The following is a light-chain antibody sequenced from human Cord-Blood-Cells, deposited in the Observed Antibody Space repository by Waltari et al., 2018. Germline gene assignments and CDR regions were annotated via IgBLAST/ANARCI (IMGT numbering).Light chain of an antibody. Sequence: QSVLTQPPSLSGAPGQRVTISCTGSSSNIGAGYDVHWYQQLPGTAPKLLNYGKSTRPAGVPGDCSRARSGTSDSRAITGRQAEDEADYACQWFDSSLSGSVFGGGTKLTVL. J-gene: IGLJ3*02. CDR2: GKS. V-gene: IGLV1-40*01. CDR1: SSNIGAGYD. CDR3: QWFDSSLSGSV.